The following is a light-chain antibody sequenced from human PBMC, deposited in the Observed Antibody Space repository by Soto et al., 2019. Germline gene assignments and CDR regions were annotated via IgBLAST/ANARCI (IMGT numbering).Light chain of an antibody. V-gene: IGKV1-5*03. J-gene: IGKJ1*01. CDR1: QSISSW. Sequence: DIQMTQSPSTLSASVGDRVTITCRASQSISSWLAWYQQKPGKAPKLLIYKASSLESGVPSRFSGSGSGTEFTLTISSLQPDDFATYYCQQYNSYRGTFGQGTKEEIK. CDR3: QQYNSYRGT. CDR2: KAS.